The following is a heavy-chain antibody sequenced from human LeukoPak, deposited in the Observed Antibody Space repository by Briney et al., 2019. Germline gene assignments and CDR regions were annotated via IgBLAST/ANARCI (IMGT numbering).Heavy chain of an antibody. CDR2: ISDSGGST. D-gene: IGHD4-17*01. J-gene: IGHJ4*02. CDR3: AKRGTVTTFGHCDY. Sequence: GGSLRLSCAASGFTFSNYAMSWVRQAPGKWLEWVSVISDSGGSTYYADSVKGRFTISRDNSKNTLYLKMNSLRAEDTAVYYCAKRGTVTTFGHCDYWDQGTLVTVSS. V-gene: IGHV3-23*01. CDR1: GFTFSNYA.